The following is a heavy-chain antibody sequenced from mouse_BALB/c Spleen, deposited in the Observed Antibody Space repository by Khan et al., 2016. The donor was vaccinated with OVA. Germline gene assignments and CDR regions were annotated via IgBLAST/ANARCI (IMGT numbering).Heavy chain of an antibody. Sequence: EVQLQESGPGLVKPSQSLSLTCTVNGYSITSNYAWNWIRQFPGNKLEWMGYISYSGSTNYNPSLKSRLSITRDTSKNQFFLLLHSVTTEDSATYYCARGNYYGYALDYWGQGTSVNVSS. V-gene: IGHV3-2*02. CDR3: ARGNYYGYALDY. J-gene: IGHJ4*01. CDR1: GYSITSNYA. D-gene: IGHD1-1*01. CDR2: ISYSGST.